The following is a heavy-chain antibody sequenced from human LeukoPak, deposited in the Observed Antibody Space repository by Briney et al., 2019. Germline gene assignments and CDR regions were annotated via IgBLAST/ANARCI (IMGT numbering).Heavy chain of an antibody. CDR3: ARDRLSSGWLTDS. V-gene: IGHV3-21*01. D-gene: IGHD6-19*01. Sequence: PGGSLRLSCAASGFTLSSYSMNWVRQVPGKGLEWVSSLSSSGAYIYYADSVKGRFTISRDSADNSLYLQMDSLRVDDTAVYYCARDRLSSGWLTDSWGLGTLVTVSS. J-gene: IGHJ4*02. CDR1: GFTLSSYS. CDR2: LSSSGAYI.